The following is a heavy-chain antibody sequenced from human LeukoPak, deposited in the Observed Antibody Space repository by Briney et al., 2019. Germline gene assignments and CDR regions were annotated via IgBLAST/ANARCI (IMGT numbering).Heavy chain of an antibody. CDR2: IYSAGNT. V-gene: IGHV3-53*01. J-gene: IGHJ3*02. D-gene: IGHD7-27*01. Sequence: GGSLRLSCAASGFIVSSSYMSWVRQAPGKGLEWVSVIYSAGNTDYADSVKGRFTISRDNSKNTLYLQMNSLRAEDTAVYYCARVALGYAFDIWGQGTMVTVSS. CDR1: GFIVSSSY. CDR3: ARVALGYAFDI.